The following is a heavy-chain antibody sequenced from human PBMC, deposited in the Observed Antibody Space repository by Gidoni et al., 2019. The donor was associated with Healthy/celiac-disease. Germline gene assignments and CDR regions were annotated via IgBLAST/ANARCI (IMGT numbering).Heavy chain of an antibody. CDR2: IYYSGST. Sequence: QVQLQESGPGLVKPSETLSLTCTVSGGSISSYYWSWIRQPPGKGLEWIGYIYYSGSTNYNPSLKSRVTISVDTSKNQFSLKLSSVTAADTAVYYCARGGDFWSGYYFGYWGQGTLVTVSS. V-gene: IGHV4-59*01. CDR3: ARGGDFWSGYYFGY. CDR1: GGSISSYY. D-gene: IGHD3-3*01. J-gene: IGHJ4*02.